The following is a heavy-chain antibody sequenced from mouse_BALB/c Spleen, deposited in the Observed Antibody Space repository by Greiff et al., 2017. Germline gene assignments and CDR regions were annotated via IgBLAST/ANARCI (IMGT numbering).Heavy chain of an antibody. J-gene: IGHJ2*01. CDR2: ISYDGSN. V-gene: IGHV3-6*02. Sequence: ESGPGLVKPSQSLSLTCSVTGYSITSGYYWNWIRQFPGNKLEWMGYISYDGSNNYNPSLKNRISITRDTSKNQFFLKLNSVTTEDTATYYCAADYGSLDYWGQGTTLTVSS. CDR3: AADYGSLDY. CDR1: GYSITSGYY. D-gene: IGHD1-1*01.